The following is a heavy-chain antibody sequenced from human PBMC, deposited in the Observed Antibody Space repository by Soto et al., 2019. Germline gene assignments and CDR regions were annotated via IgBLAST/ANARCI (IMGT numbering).Heavy chain of an antibody. V-gene: IGHV6-1*01. J-gene: IGHJ5*02. D-gene: IGHD2-15*01. Sequence: SQTLSLTCAISGDSVSSNSAAWNWIRQSPSRGLEWLGRTYYRSKWYNDYAVSVKSRITINPDTSKNQLSLQLNSVTPEDTAVYYCASGRLYCSGGSCYSGWFDPWGQGTLVTVSS. CDR1: GDSVSSNSAA. CDR2: TYYRSKWYN. CDR3: ASGRLYCSGGSCYSGWFDP.